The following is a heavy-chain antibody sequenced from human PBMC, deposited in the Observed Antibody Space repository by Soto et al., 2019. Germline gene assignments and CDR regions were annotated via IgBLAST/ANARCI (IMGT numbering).Heavy chain of an antibody. CDR2: IIPILDIA. CDR1: GGTFSSYT. J-gene: IGHJ5*02. V-gene: IGHV1-69*02. D-gene: IGHD4-17*01. Sequence: QVQLVQSGAEVKKPGSSVKVSCKASGGTFSSYTISWVRQAPGQGLEWMGRIIPILDIANYAQRFQDRVTITADKSTSTAYRELSSLRSEDTAVYYCARDLGDDYGDYVGFWFDPWGQGTLVTVSS. CDR3: ARDLGDDYGDYVGFWFDP.